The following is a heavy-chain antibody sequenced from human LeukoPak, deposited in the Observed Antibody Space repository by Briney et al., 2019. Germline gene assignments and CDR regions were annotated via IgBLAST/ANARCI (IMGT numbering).Heavy chain of an antibody. CDR3: ARGNVAVSRDY. V-gene: IGHV3-7*01. J-gene: IGHJ4*02. CDR1: GFTFSSYA. CDR2: INEDGSDK. Sequence: PGGSLRLSCAASGFTFSSYAMHWVRQAPGKGLEWVANINEDGSDKYYVDSVKGRFTISRDNVKNSLYLQMNSLRAEDTAVYYCARGNVAVSRDYWGQGTLATVSS. D-gene: IGHD2-15*01.